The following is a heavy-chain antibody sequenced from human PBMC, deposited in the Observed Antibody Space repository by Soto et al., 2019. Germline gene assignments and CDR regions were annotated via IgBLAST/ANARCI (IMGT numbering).Heavy chain of an antibody. V-gene: IGHV3-43*01. CDR3: AKDRYSSSFRYYGMDV. Sequence: GGSLRLSCAASGFTFDDYTMHWVRQAPGKGLEWVSLISWDGGSTYYADSVKGRFTISRDNSKNSLYLQMNSLRTEDTALYYCAKDRYSSSFRYYGMDVWGQGTTVTVSS. CDR2: ISWDGGST. J-gene: IGHJ6*02. CDR1: GFTFDDYT. D-gene: IGHD6-6*01.